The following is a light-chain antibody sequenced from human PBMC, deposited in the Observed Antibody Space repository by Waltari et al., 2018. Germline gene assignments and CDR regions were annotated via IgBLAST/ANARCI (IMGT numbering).Light chain of an antibody. J-gene: IGKJ2*01. Sequence: STRASQSVSSSYLAWCQQKPGQAPRLLIYGASSSASGIPDRFSGSGSGTDFTLTISRLEPEDVAVYYCQHFGSSLPYTFGQGTKLEIK. CDR2: GAS. V-gene: IGKV3-20*01. CDR3: QHFGSSLPYT. CDR1: QSVSSSY.